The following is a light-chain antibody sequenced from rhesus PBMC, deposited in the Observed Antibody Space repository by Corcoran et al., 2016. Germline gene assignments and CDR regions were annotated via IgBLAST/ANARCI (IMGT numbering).Light chain of an antibody. J-gene: IGKJ1*01. V-gene: IGKV1-25*01. CDR2: EAS. CDR1: QGLSYD. CDR3: QQYYSTAWT. Sequence: DIQMTQSPSSLSVSVGDRVTITSRASQGLSYDLVWYQQKPGETPKLLINEASILQIGIPSRPSSSGSGTDFILTISGRQSEDIATYYCQQYYSTAWTFGQWTKV.